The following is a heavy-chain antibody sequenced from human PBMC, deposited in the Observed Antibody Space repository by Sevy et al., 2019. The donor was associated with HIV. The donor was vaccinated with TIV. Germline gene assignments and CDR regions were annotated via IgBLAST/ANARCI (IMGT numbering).Heavy chain of an antibody. J-gene: IGHJ4*02. CDR2: IYYSGST. CDR3: ARHEMGTYYDFWSGPHFDY. D-gene: IGHD3-3*01. CDR1: GGSISSSSYY. Sequence: SETLSLTCTVSGGSISSSSYYWGWIRQPPVKGLEWIGSIYYSGSTCYNPSLKSRVTISVDTSKNQFSLKLSSVTAADTAVYYCARHEMGTYYDFWSGPHFDYWGQGTLVTVSS. V-gene: IGHV4-39*01.